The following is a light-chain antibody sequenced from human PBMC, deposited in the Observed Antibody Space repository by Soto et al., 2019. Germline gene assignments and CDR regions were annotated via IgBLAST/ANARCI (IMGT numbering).Light chain of an antibody. J-gene: IGKJ4*01. Sequence: DILMTQSPVTLSVSPGESATLSCRASQSISNNLAWYQQKPGQAPRLLIYAASTRASGIPVRFSGSGSGTKCTLTISSLQSEDFAVYFCQQYHNWPPLTFGGGTRVEIK. CDR1: QSISNN. CDR2: AAS. V-gene: IGKV3-15*01. CDR3: QQYHNWPPLT.